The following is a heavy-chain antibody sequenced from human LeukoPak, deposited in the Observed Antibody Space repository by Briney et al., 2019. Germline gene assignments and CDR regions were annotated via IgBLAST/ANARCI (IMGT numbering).Heavy chain of an antibody. CDR3: ARQGTYCSSTSCYQGAFDI. D-gene: IGHD2-2*01. Sequence: SETLSLTCTVSGGSISSYYWSWIRQPPGKGLEWIGYIYYSGSTNYNPSLKSRVTISVDTSKNQFSLKLSSVTAADTAVYYCARQGTYCSSTSCYQGAFDIWGQGTMVTVSS. CDR2: IYYSGST. CDR1: GGSISSYY. J-gene: IGHJ3*02. V-gene: IGHV4-59*08.